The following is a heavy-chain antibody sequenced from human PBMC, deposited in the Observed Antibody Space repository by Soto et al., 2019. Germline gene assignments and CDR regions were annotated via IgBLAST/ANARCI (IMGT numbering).Heavy chain of an antibody. J-gene: IGHJ5*02. Sequence: QVQLQESGPGLVKPSQTLSLTCTVSGGSISSGGYYWSWIRQHPGKGLEWIGYIYYSGSTYYNPSLKSRVTISVDTSKNQFSLKLSSVTAADTAVYYCARGGYYDCSGYYQNWFDPWGQGTLVTVSS. D-gene: IGHD3-22*01. CDR3: ARGGYYDCSGYYQNWFDP. CDR1: GGSISSGGYY. CDR2: IYYSGST. V-gene: IGHV4-31*03.